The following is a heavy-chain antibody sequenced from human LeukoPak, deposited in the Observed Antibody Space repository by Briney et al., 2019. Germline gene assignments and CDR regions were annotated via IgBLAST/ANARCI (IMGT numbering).Heavy chain of an antibody. J-gene: IGHJ4*02. Sequence: ASVKASCKASGYTFTSYYMHWVRQAPGQGLEWMGIINPSGGSTSYAQKFQGRVTMTRDTSTSTVYMELSSLRSEDTAMYYWARDFGQQLVLDDYWGQGTLVTVSS. CDR1: GYTFTSYY. D-gene: IGHD6-13*01. CDR3: ARDFGQQLVLDDY. CDR2: INPSGGST. V-gene: IGHV1-46*01.